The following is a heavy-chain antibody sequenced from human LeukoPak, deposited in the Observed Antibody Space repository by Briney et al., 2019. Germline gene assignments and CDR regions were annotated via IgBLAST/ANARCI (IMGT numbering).Heavy chain of an antibody. CDR2: ISYDGDNK. CDR1: GFIFSSYA. CDR3: ARGGMGNWFDS. V-gene: IGHV3-30-3*01. Sequence: PTGGSLRLSCAASGFIFSSYAMHWVRQAPGKGLQWAAAISYDGDNKYYADFVKGRFTISRDHSKNTLYLQMNSLRTEDTAVYYCARGGMGNWFDSWGQGTLVTVSS. J-gene: IGHJ5*01. D-gene: IGHD3-16*01.